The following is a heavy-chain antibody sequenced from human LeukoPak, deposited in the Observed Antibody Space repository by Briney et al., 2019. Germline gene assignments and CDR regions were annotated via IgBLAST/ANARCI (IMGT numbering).Heavy chain of an antibody. V-gene: IGHV4-30-2*01. D-gene: IGHD3-10*01. J-gene: IGHJ3*02. CDR2: IYHSGST. CDR1: GGSISSGGYS. Sequence: SETLSLTCAVSGGSISSGGYSWSWIRQPPGKGLERIGYIYHSGSTYYNPSLKSRVTISVDRSKNQFSLKLSSVTAADTAVYYCARGRLWFGEPIHDAFDIWGQGTMVTVSS. CDR3: ARGRLWFGEPIHDAFDI.